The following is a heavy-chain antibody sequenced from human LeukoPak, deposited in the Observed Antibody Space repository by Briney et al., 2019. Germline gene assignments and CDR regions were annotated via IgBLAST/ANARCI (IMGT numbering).Heavy chain of an antibody. CDR3: AKSGLGYCSSTSCYLLGY. J-gene: IGHJ4*02. CDR1: GFTFSNYG. Sequence: GGSLRLSCAASGFTFSNYGMHWVRQAPGKGLEWVAFIRYDGSNKYYADSVKGRFTISRDNSKNTLYLQMNSLRAEDTAVYYCAKSGLGYCSSTSCYLLGYWGQGTLVTVSS. V-gene: IGHV3-30*02. CDR2: IRYDGSNK. D-gene: IGHD2-2*01.